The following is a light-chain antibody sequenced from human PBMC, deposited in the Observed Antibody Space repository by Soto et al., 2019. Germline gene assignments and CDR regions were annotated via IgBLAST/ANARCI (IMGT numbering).Light chain of an antibody. CDR1: SSDVGGYNY. V-gene: IGLV2-14*01. Sequence: QSALTQPASVSGSPGQSITISCTGTSSDVGGYNYVSWYQQHPGKAPKLMIYEVSKRPSGVSNRFSGSKSGNTASLTITGLQAEDEADYYCSSYTRSSTGVFGGGTKLTVL. CDR3: SSYTRSSTGV. J-gene: IGLJ3*02. CDR2: EVS.